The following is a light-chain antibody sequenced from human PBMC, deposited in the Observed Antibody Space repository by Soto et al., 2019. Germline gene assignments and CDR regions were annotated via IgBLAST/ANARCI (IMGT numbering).Light chain of an antibody. J-gene: IGKJ1*01. Sequence: DIQMTQSPSTLSASVGDRVTITCRASQSISNWLAWYQQKPGKAPKLLIYKASSLERGVPSRFSGSGSGTAFTLTISSLQPDDFATYYCQQYNSYPWTFGQGTKVEIK. CDR2: KAS. V-gene: IGKV1-5*03. CDR3: QQYNSYPWT. CDR1: QSISNW.